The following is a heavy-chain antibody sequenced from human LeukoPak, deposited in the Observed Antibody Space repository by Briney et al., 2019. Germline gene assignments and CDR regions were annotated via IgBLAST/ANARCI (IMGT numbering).Heavy chain of an antibody. CDR3: ATATGYGDSSYMDV. CDR2: FDPEDGET. CDR1: GYTLTELS. Sequence: GASVKVSCKVSGYTLTELSMHWVRQAPGKGLEWMGGFDPEDGETIYAQKFQGRVTMTEDTSTDTAYMELSSLRSEDTAVYYCATATGYGDSSYMDVWGKGTTVTVSS. V-gene: IGHV1-24*01. D-gene: IGHD4-17*01. J-gene: IGHJ6*03.